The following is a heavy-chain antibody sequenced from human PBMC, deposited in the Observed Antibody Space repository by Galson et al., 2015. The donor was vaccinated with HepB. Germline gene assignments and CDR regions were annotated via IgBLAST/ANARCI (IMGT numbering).Heavy chain of an antibody. D-gene: IGHD2-15*01. J-gene: IGHJ6*02. CDR1: GFTFSSYA. V-gene: IGHV3-30-3*01. CDR2: ISYDGSNK. Sequence: GFTFSSYAMHWVRQAPGKGLEWVAVISYDGSNKYYADSVKGRFTISRDNSKNTLYLQMNSLRAEDTAVYYCARDGMVVAATMCRLCYGMDVWGQGTTVTVSS. CDR3: ARDGMVVAATMCRLCYGMDV.